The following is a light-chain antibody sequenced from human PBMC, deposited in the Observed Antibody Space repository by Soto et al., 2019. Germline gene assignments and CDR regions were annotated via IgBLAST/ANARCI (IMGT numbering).Light chain of an antibody. CDR2: AAS. V-gene: IGKV1-39*01. CDR3: QQSYSSPPT. CDR1: QSISNH. Sequence: DIPMTHSPSSLSASVEDRVIITCRASQSISNHLNWYQQKPGKAPKLLIFAASSLQSGVPSRFSGSRSGPDFTLTISSLQPEDFATYYCQQSYSSPPTFGQGTKVDIK. J-gene: IGKJ1*01.